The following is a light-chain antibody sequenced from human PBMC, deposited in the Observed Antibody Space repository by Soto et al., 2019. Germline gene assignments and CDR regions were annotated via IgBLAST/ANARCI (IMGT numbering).Light chain of an antibody. CDR3: GADHGSGSNFVV. J-gene: IGLJ2*01. CDR1: SGYSNYK. V-gene: IGLV9-49*01. CDR2: VGTGGIVG. Sequence: QSVLTQPPSASASLGASVTLTCTLSSGYSNYKVDWYQQRPGKGPRFVMRVGTGGIVGSKGVGIPDRFSVLGSGLNRYLTIKNIQEEDESDYHCGADHGSGSNFVVFGGGTKLTVL.